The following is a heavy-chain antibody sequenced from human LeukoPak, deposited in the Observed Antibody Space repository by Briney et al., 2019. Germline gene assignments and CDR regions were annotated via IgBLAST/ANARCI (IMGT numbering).Heavy chain of an antibody. CDR1: GGSVSSYY. CDR2: IYTSGST. Sequence: SETLSLTCTVSGGSVSSYYWSWIRQPAGKGLEWIGRIYTSGSTNYNPSLKSRVTMSVDTSKNQFSLKLSSVTAADTAVYYCARDFGIVGARALYYFDYWGQGTLVTVSS. J-gene: IGHJ4*02. V-gene: IGHV4-4*07. CDR3: ARDFGIVGARALYYFDY. D-gene: IGHD1-26*01.